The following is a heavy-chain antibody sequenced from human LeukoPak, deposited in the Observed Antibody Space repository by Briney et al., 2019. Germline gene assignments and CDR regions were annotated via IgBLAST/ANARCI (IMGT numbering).Heavy chain of an antibody. CDR2: ISGSGGRI. CDR1: GFTFSSYA. J-gene: IGHJ4*02. Sequence: GGSLRLSCAASGFTFSSYAMSWVRQAPGKGLEWVSAISGSGGRIYYGASVKGRFTISRDNAKNSLYLQMNSLRAEDTAVYYCARGRIAVAVAIDYWGQGTLVTVSS. D-gene: IGHD6-19*01. V-gene: IGHV3-23*01. CDR3: ARGRIAVAVAIDY.